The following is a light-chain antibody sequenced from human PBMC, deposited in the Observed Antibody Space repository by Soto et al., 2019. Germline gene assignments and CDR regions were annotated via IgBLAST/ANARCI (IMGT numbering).Light chain of an antibody. Sequence: IQLTQSPSSLSASVGDRVTITCRASQGISSYLVWYQQRPGKAPKLLIYAASTLQSGVPSRFRGSGSGTDFTITISSLQPEDSATYYCQQLNSYPVTFGQGTKLEIK. CDR3: QQLNSYPVT. J-gene: IGKJ2*01. CDR2: AAS. V-gene: IGKV1-9*01. CDR1: QGISSY.